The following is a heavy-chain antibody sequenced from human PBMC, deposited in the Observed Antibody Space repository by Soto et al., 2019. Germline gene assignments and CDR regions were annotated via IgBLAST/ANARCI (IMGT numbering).Heavy chain of an antibody. CDR2: IYWDDDK. V-gene: IGHV2-5*02. J-gene: IGHJ5*02. Sequence: SGPTLVKPTQTLTLTCTFSGFSLSTSGVGVGWIRQPPGKALEWLALIYWDDDKRYSPSLKSRLTITKDTSKNQVVLTMTNMDPVDTATYYCAHGRSITIFGVVIPDTNWFDPWGQGTLVTVSS. CDR3: AHGRSITIFGVVIPDTNWFDP. D-gene: IGHD3-3*01. CDR1: GFSLSTSGVG.